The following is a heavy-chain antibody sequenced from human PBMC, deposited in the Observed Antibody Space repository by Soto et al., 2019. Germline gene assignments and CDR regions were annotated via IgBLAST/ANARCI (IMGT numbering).Heavy chain of an antibody. V-gene: IGHV3-66*01. CDR2: IYSGGST. CDR3: ARDPVADPQVDY. D-gene: IGHD6-19*01. Sequence: GGSLRLSCAASGFTVSSNYMSWVRQAPGKGLEWVSVIYSGGSTYYADSVKGRFTISRDNSKNTLYLQMNSLRAEDTAVYYCARDPVADPQVDYLCQGNLVTVSS. CDR1: GFTVSSNY. J-gene: IGHJ4*02.